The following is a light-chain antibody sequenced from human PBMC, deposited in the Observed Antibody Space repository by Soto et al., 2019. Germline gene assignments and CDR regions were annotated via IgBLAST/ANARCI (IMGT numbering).Light chain of an antibody. CDR3: QQYSSYSAYT. Sequence: DIQMTQSPSTLSASVGDRVTITCRASQSISSWLAWYQQKPGKAPKLLMYDASSLESGVPSRFSGSKSGTEFTLTISSLQPDDFATYYCQQYSSYSAYTFGQGTKVDIK. CDR2: DAS. J-gene: IGKJ2*01. V-gene: IGKV1-5*01. CDR1: QSISSW.